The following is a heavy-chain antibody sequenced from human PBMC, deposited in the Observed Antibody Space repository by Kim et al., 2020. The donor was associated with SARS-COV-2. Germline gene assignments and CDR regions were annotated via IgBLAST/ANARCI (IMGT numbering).Heavy chain of an antibody. D-gene: IGHD3-22*01. J-gene: IGHJ3*02. V-gene: IGHV5-51*01. CDR3: ARLHSSGRDDAFDI. Sequence: SPSFQGQVTISADKSISTAYLQWSSLKASDTAMYYCARLHSSGRDDAFDIWGQGTMVTVSS.